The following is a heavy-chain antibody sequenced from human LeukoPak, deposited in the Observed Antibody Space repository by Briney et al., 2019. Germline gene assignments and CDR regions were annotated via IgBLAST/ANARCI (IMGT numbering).Heavy chain of an antibody. CDR2: INPSGGST. CDR3: ARGYDFWSGYSNFDY. J-gene: IGHJ4*02. D-gene: IGHD3-3*01. V-gene: IGHV1-46*01. Sequence: ASVKVSCKASGYTFTSYYMHWVRQAPGQGLEWMGIINPSGGSTNYAQKFQGRVTMTRDTSTSTVYMELSSLRSDDTAVYYCARGYDFWSGYSNFDYWGQGTLVTVSS. CDR1: GYTFTSYY.